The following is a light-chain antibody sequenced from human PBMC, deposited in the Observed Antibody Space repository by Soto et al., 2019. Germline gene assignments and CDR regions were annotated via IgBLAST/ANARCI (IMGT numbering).Light chain of an antibody. Sequence: EIVMTQSPATLSVSPGERATLSCRASQSVSSNLAWYQQKPGQAPKLLIYNPSTRATGIPARFRGSGSGTEFTLTISSLQSEDFAIYYCQQYDNWPLTFGGGTKGDIK. CDR2: NPS. V-gene: IGKV3-15*01. CDR3: QQYDNWPLT. CDR1: QSVSSN. J-gene: IGKJ4*01.